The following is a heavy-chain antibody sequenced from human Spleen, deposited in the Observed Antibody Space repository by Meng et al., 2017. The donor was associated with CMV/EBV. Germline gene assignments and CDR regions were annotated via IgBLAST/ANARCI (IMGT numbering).Heavy chain of an antibody. D-gene: IGHD3-22*01. Sequence: SETLSLTCTVSGGSISSSSYYWGWIRQPPGKGLEWIGSIYYSGSTYYNPSLKSRVTISVDTSKNQFSLKLSSVTAADTAVYYCARELYYFDSSGYTPYYFDYWGQGTLVTVSS. J-gene: IGHJ4*02. V-gene: IGHV4-39*07. CDR3: ARELYYFDSSGYTPYYFDY. CDR2: IYYSGST. CDR1: GGSISSSSYY.